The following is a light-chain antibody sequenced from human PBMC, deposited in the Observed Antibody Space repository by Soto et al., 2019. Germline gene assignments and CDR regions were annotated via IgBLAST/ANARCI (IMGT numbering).Light chain of an antibody. Sequence: DIQMTQSPSSLSASVGDRVTITCRASQSISSYLNWYQQRPGKAPKLLIYAASSLRSGVPSRFSGSGSGTDFTLTISSRQPEDFATYYCQQSYSTPTTVGQGTKVEIK. CDR1: QSISSY. J-gene: IGKJ1*01. CDR2: AAS. CDR3: QQSYSTPTT. V-gene: IGKV1-39*01.